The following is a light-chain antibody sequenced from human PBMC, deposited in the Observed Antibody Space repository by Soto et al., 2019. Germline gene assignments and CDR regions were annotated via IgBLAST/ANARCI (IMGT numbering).Light chain of an antibody. CDR3: AAWDDSLNAHYV. J-gene: IGLJ1*01. Sequence: QSVLTQPPSASGTPGQRGTISCSGSSSNSGSNTVNWYQQLPGTAPNLLIYSNNQRPSGVPDRFSGSKSGTSASLAISGLQSEDEADYHCAAWDDSLNAHYVFGTGTKVTVL. CDR2: SNN. V-gene: IGLV1-44*01. CDR1: SSNSGSNT.